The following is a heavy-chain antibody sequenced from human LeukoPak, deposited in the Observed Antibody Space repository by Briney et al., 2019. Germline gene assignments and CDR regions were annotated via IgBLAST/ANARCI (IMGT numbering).Heavy chain of an antibody. D-gene: IGHD2-2*01. J-gene: IGHJ6*03. CDR2: ISSDGGTI. CDR1: GFTFSDHF. CDR3: ARDLEPAATLGYYYYYYMDV. Sequence: GGSLRLSCAASGFTFSDHFMSWIRQAPGEGLEWISYISSDGGTIYYADSVKGRFTISRDNARNSLYLQMNSLRAEDTAVYYCARDLEPAATLGYYYYYYMDVWGKGTTVTVSS. V-gene: IGHV3-11*01.